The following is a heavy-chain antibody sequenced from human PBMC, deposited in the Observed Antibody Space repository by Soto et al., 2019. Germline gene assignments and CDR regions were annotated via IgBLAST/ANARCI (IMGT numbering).Heavy chain of an antibody. D-gene: IGHD3-3*01. CDR3: ARVSFRFLEWPIDD. J-gene: IGHJ4*02. V-gene: IGHV3-53*05. Sequence: PGGSLRLSCAASGLTVSSNYMSWVRQAPGKGLEWVSIIYSGGSTYYADSVKGRFTISRDNSKNTLYLQMNSLRAEDTAVYYCARVSFRFLEWPIDDWGQGSRVIVSS. CDR2: IYSGGST. CDR1: GLTVSSNY.